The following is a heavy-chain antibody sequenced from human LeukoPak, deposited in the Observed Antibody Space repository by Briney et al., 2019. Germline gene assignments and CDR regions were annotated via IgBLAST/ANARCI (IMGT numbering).Heavy chain of an antibody. J-gene: IGHJ6*02. D-gene: IGHD3-10*01. V-gene: IGHV3-66*01. CDR1: GFTFSSNY. Sequence: QPGGSLRLSCAASGFTFSSNYMSWVRQAPGKGVEWVSVIYSGGSTYYADSVKGRFTISRDNSKNTLYLQMNSLRAEDTAVYYCASPSMVRGVINYYYYGMDVWGQGTTVTVSS. CDR2: IYSGGST. CDR3: ASPSMVRGVINYYYYGMDV.